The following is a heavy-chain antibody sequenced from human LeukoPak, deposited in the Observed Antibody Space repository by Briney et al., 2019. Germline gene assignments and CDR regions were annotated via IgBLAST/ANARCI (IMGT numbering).Heavy chain of an antibody. CDR3: ARGGTGWEYQLLYDY. D-gene: IGHD2-2*01. CDR2: IKSDGST. CDR1: GFTFSSYW. V-gene: IGHV3-74*01. Sequence: PGGSLRLSCAASGFTFSSYWMHWVRQAPGKGLVWVSRIKSDGSTNYADSVKGRFTISRDNAKNTLSLQMNSLRAEDTGVYYCARGGTGWEYQLLYDYWGQGTLVTVSS. J-gene: IGHJ4*02.